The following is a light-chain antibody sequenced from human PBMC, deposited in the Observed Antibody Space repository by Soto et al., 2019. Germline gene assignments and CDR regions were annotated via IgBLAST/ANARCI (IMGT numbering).Light chain of an antibody. CDR2: AAS. J-gene: IGKJ4*01. V-gene: IGKV1-8*01. Sequence: AIRMTKSKSSLSASTGDRVTITCRASEGVNSYLAWYQQKPGKAPKLLIYAASTLQSGVPSRFSGSGSGTDFTLTISFLQSEDFATYYCQQYYSYPLTFGGGTKVDIK. CDR1: EGVNSY. CDR3: QQYYSYPLT.